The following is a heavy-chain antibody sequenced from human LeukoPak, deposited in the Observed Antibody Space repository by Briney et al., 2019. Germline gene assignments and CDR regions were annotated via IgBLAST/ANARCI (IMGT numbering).Heavy chain of an antibody. J-gene: IGHJ4*02. D-gene: IGHD6-13*01. Sequence: GGSLRLSCGASGFTFSSYWMHWVRQAPGKGLVWVSCIKSDGSSTTYADSVKGRFTISRDNAKNTLHLQMNSMRAEDTAVYYCARDSSSWYYDYWGQGTLVTVSS. V-gene: IGHV3-74*03. CDR1: GFTFSSYW. CDR3: ARDSSSWYYDY. CDR2: IKSDGSST.